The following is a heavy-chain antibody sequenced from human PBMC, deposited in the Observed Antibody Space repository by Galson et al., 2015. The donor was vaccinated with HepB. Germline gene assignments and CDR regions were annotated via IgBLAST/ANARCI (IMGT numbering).Heavy chain of an antibody. Sequence: QSGAEVKKPGESLRISCKGSGYSFTSYWISWVRQMPGKGLEWMGRIDPSDSYTNYSPSFQGHVTISADKSISTAYLQWSSLKASDTAMYYCARREYSSSSDWYFDLWGRGTLVTVSS. V-gene: IGHV5-10-1*01. CDR2: IDPSDSYT. CDR3: ARREYSSSSDWYFDL. J-gene: IGHJ2*01. CDR1: GYSFTSYW. D-gene: IGHD6-6*01.